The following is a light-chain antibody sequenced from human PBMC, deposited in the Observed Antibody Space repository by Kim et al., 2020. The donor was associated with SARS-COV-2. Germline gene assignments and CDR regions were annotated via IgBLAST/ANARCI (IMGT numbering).Light chain of an antibody. V-gene: IGLV1-44*01. Sequence: QSVLTQPPSASGTPGQRVTISCSGSSSNIGSNTVNWYQQLPGTAPKLLIYSNNQRPSGVPDRFSGSKSGTSASLAISGLQSEVEADYYCAAWDDSLRVFGTGTKVTVL. CDR3: AAWDDSLRV. CDR1: SSNIGSNT. J-gene: IGLJ1*01. CDR2: SNN.